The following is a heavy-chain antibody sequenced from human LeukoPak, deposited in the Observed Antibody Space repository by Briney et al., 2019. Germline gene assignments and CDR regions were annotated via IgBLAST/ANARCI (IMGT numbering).Heavy chain of an antibody. CDR1: GFTFSSYW. D-gene: IGHD5-18*01. CDR3: ARGVDTATTFDY. J-gene: IGHJ4*02. Sequence: GGSLRLSCAASGFTFSSYWTSWVRQAPGKGLEWVANIKQDGSEKYYVDSVKGRFTFSRDNAKNSLFLQMNSLRAEDTAVYYCARGVDTATTFDYWGQGTLVTV. CDR2: IKQDGSEK. V-gene: IGHV3-7*04.